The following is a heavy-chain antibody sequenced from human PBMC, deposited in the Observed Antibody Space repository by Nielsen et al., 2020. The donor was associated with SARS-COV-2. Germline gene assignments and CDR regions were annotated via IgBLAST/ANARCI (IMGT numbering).Heavy chain of an antibody. CDR1: GFTFTDSY. Sequence: GVPRLSCAASGFTFTDSYMSWVRQAPGKGLEWISYISSSGAYTNYADSLKGRFTISRDNAKNSIHLQMNSLRAEDTAVYYCAKSGYCNGGICYSTEFFQDWGQGTLVTVSS. CDR2: ISSSGAYT. V-gene: IGHV3-11*03. D-gene: IGHD2-15*01. J-gene: IGHJ1*01. CDR3: AKSGYCNGGICYSTEFFQD.